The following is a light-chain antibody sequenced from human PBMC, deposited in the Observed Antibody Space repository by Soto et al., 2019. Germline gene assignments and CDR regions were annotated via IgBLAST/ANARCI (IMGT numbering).Light chain of an antibody. CDR1: QSVSSSY. CDR2: GAS. J-gene: IGKJ2*01. V-gene: IGKV3-20*01. CDR3: QQYGSSPPYT. Sequence: EIVLTQSPGTLSLSPGERATLSCRASQSVSSSYLAWYQQTPGQAPRLLIYGASSRATGIPERFSGSGSVTDFTIPISRLEPEDFAVYYCQQYGSSPPYTFGQGTKLEIK.